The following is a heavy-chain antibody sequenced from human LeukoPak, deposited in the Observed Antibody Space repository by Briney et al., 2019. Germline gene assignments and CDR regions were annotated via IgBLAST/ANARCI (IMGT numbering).Heavy chain of an antibody. CDR3: ARDRSSGSYYGLDV. J-gene: IGHJ6*01. CDR1: GFTFNSYA. D-gene: IGHD6-6*01. CDR2: ISCDGNNK. Sequence: GGSLRLSCAASGFTFNSYAIHWVRQAPGKGREWVAIISCDGNNKYYADSVKVRFTISRDNSKNTLSLQMNSPRAEDTAVYYCARDRSSGSYYGLDVWGQGTPVTVSS. V-gene: IGHV3-30*14.